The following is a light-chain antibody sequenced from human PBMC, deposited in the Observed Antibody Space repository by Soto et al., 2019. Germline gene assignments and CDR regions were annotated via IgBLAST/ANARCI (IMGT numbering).Light chain of an antibody. Sequence: EMVLTQSPGTLSLSPGERATLSCRASQSVSSSYLAWYRQKPGQAPRLLIYGASSRATGIPDRFSGSGSGTDFTLTISRLESEDFAVYYCHQYDSSPLTFGGGTKVEIK. J-gene: IGKJ4*01. V-gene: IGKV3-20*01. CDR3: HQYDSSPLT. CDR1: QSVSSSY. CDR2: GAS.